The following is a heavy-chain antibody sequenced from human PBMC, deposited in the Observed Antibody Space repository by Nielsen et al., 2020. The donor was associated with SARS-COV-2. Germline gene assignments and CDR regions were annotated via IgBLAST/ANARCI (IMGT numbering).Heavy chain of an antibody. V-gene: IGHV4-34*01. CDR2: INHSGST. Sequence: PGKGLEWIGEINHSGSTNYNPSLKSRVTISVDTSKNQFSLKLSSVTAADTAVYYCARGLLYYDFWSGYSQRGPWFDPWGQGTLVTVSS. J-gene: IGHJ5*02. D-gene: IGHD3-3*01. CDR3: ARGLLYYDFWSGYSQRGPWFDP.